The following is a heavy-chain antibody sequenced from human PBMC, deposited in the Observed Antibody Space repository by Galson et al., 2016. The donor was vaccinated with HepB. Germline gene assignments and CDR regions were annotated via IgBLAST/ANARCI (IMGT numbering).Heavy chain of an antibody. CDR1: GASLSSGTYY. J-gene: IGHJ5*02. CDR2: VYYTGSP. Sequence: SETLSLTCTVSGASLSSGTYYWTWIRQPPGKGLEWIGYVYYTGSPNYNPSLEGRVTISVDTSKNQFSLRLTSVTAADTAVYYCARFTVNWFDPWGQGTLVTVSS. CDR3: ARFTVNWFDP. V-gene: IGHV4-61*01.